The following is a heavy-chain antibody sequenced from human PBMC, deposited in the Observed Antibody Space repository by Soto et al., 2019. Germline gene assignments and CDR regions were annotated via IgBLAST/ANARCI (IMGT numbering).Heavy chain of an antibody. CDR1: GYTFTSYG. Sequence: AASVKVSCKASGYTFTSYGISWVRQAPGQGLEWMGWISAYNGNTNYAQKLQGRVTMTTDTSMSTAYMELRSLRSEDTAVYYCARGVFPVGYYYYMDVWGKGTTVTVSS. D-gene: IGHD2-21*01. CDR2: ISAYNGNT. CDR3: ARGVFPVGYYYYMDV. V-gene: IGHV1-18*01. J-gene: IGHJ6*03.